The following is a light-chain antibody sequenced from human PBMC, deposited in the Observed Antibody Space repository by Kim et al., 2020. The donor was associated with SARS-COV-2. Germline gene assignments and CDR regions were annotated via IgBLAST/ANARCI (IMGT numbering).Light chain of an antibody. V-gene: IGKV3-20*01. CDR2: GAS. CDR3: QQYGSSPKYT. J-gene: IGKJ2*01. Sequence: ERATLSCRASQSVSSSYLAWYQQKPGQAPRLLIYGASSRATGIPDRFSGSGSGTDFTLTISRLEPEDFAVYYCQQYGSSPKYTFGQGTKLEI. CDR1: QSVSSSY.